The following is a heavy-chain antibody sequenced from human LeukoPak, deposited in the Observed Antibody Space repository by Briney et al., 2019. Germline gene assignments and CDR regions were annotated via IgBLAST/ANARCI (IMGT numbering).Heavy chain of an antibody. J-gene: IGHJ3*02. D-gene: IGHD3-3*01. V-gene: IGHV1-2*02. Sequence: GASVEVSCKASGYTFTGYYMHWVRQAPGQGLEWMGWINPNSGGTNYAQKFQGRVTMTRDTSISTAYMELSRLRSDDTAVCYCASVGKNPTIFGVVIRAFDIWGQGTMVTVSS. CDR1: GYTFTGYY. CDR3: ASVGKNPTIFGVVIRAFDI. CDR2: INPNSGGT.